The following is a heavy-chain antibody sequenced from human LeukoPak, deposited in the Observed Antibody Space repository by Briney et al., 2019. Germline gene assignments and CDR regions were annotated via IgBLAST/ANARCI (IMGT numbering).Heavy chain of an antibody. Sequence: PGGSLRLSCAASGFTFDDYGMSWVRQAPGKGLEWVAYIQYDGSNEQYADSVKGRLSISRDSSKNILYLQMNSLRAEDTAVYYCAKDRCSNGIGCYYYYMDVWGKGTTVTISS. J-gene: IGHJ6*03. CDR2: IQYDGSNE. CDR1: GFTFDDYG. D-gene: IGHD2-8*01. CDR3: AKDRCSNGIGCYYYYMDV. V-gene: IGHV3-30*02.